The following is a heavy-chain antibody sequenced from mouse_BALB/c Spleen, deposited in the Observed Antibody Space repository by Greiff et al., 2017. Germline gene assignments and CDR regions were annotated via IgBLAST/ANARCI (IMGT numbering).Heavy chain of an antibody. CDR1: GFTFSDYY. V-gene: IGHV5-4*02. J-gene: IGHJ4*01. CDR2: ISDGGSYT. CDR3: AREGDYAMDY. Sequence: EVKLVESGGGLVKPGGSLKLSCAASGFTFSDYYMYWVRQTPEKRLEWVATISDGGSYTYYPDSVKGRFTISRDNAKNNLYLQMSSLKSEDTAMYYCAREGDYAMDYWGKEPQSPSPQ.